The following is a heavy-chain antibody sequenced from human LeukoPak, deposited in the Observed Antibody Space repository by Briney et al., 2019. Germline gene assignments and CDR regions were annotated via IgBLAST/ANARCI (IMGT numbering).Heavy chain of an antibody. J-gene: IGHJ5*02. Sequence: PSETLSLTCTVSGGSISSYYWSWIRQPPVKGLEWIGYIYYSGSTNYNPSPKSRVTISVDTSKNQFSLKLSSVTAADTAVYYCARVTSRVADRPKWFDPWGQGTLVTVSS. CDR2: IYYSGST. D-gene: IGHD6-6*01. CDR3: ARVTSRVADRPKWFDP. CDR1: GGSISSYY. V-gene: IGHV4-59*08.